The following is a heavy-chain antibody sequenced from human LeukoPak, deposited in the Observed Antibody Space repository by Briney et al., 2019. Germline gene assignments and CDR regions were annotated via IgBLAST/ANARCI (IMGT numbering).Heavy chain of an antibody. CDR3: ARDPPFWSGYYSLSGY. D-gene: IGHD3-3*01. CDR1: GFSFSDYA. Sequence: GGSLRLSCAASGFSFSDYAMSWVRQAPGKGLEWVSVIYSGGSTYYADSVKGRFTISRDNSKNTLYLQMNSLRAEDTAVYYCARDPPFWSGYYSLSGYWGQGTLVTVSS. CDR2: IYSGGST. V-gene: IGHV3-66*02. J-gene: IGHJ4*02.